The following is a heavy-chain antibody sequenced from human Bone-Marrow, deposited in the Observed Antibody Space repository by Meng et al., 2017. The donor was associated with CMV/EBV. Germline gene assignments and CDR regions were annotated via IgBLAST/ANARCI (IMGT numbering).Heavy chain of an antibody. CDR3: ARGTYSTSWYWFDP. CDR1: GGSISSYY. D-gene: IGHD6-13*01. J-gene: IGHJ5*02. V-gene: IGHV4-59*12. Sequence: SETLSLTCTVSGGSISSYYWSWIRQPPGKGLEWIGYIYYSGSTSYNPSLKSRVTISVDTSKNQFSLNLSSVTAADTAVYYCARGTYSTSWYWFDPWGQGTLVTVSS. CDR2: IYYSGST.